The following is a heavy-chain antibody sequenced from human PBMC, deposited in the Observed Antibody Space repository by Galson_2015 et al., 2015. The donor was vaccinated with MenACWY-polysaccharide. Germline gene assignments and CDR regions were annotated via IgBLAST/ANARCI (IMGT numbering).Heavy chain of an antibody. CDR2: LDGSGTNI. D-gene: IGHD4-23*01. J-gene: IGHJ5*01. V-gene: IGHV3-23*01. CDR1: GFTFSTYG. Sequence: SLRLSCAASGFTFSTYGMGWVRQAPGKGLEWVSTLDGSGTNIYYADSVRGRFTLSRDNSKKMLYLQMNSLRAEDTALYYCAKDASNSWFDSWGQGTLVTVSS. CDR3: AKDASNSWFDS.